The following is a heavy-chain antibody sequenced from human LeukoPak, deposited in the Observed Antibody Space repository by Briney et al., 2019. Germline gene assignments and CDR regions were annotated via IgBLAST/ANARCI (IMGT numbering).Heavy chain of an antibody. J-gene: IGHJ3*02. CDR3: ARDMITFGGVIVIRLDAFDI. D-gene: IGHD3-16*02. Sequence: GGSLRLSCAASGFTFSSYSMNWVRQAPGKGLEWVSYISSSSSTIYYADSVKGRFTISRDNAKNSLYLQMNSLRAEDTAVYYCARDMITFGGVIVIRLDAFDIWGQGTMVTVSS. CDR2: ISSSSSTI. CDR1: GFTFSSYS. V-gene: IGHV3-48*01.